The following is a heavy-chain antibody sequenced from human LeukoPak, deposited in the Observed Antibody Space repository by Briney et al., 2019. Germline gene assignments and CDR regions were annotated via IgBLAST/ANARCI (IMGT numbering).Heavy chain of an antibody. CDR2: INHSGST. J-gene: IGHJ4*02. V-gene: IGHV4-38-2*02. Sequence: SETLSLTCTVSGYSISSGYYWSWIRQPPGKGLEWIGEINHSGSTNYNPSLKSRVTISVDTSKNQFSLKLSSVTAADTAVYYCARGGSYGYRRFDYWGQGTLVTVSS. CDR3: ARGGSYGYRRFDY. CDR1: GYSISSGYY. D-gene: IGHD5-18*01.